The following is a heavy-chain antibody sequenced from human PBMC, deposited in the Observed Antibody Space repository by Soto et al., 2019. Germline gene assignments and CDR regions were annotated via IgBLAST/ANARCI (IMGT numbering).Heavy chain of an antibody. CDR1: GYTFFTYG. J-gene: IGHJ5*02. CDR2: ISTYDGNT. CDR3: ARKSSSSSWFDP. D-gene: IGHD6-6*01. V-gene: IGHV1-18*01. Sequence: QVQLVQSGAEVKKPGASVKVSCKASGYTFFTYGITWVRQAPGQGLEWMGWISTYDGNTDYAQKLQGRVTMTTDTSTRTAYMELRSLRSDDTAVHYCARKSSSSSWFDPWGQGTLVTVSS.